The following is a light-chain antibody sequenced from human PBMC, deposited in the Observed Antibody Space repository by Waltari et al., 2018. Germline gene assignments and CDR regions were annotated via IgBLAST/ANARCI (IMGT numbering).Light chain of an antibody. Sequence: DIQMTQSPSSLSVSVGDTVTITCQASQGIGNNLNWYQQKPGKAPKLLIYRASSLQSGIPSRFSGSGSGTDFTLTISSLQPEDFATYYCQQGYSYPRTFGQGTKVEIK. CDR3: QQGYSYPRT. V-gene: IGKV1-16*01. CDR2: RAS. CDR1: QGIGNN. J-gene: IGKJ1*01.